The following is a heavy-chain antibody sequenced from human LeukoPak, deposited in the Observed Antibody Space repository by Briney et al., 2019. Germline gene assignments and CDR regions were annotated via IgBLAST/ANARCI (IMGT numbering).Heavy chain of an antibody. CDR3: ARDPPDSSGYPGDY. V-gene: IGHV1-2*02. Sequence: ASVKVSCKASGYTFTGYYMHWVRQAPGQGLEWMGWINPNSGGTNYAQKFQGRVTMTRDTSISTAYMELSRLRSDDTAVYYCARDPPDSSGYPGDYWGQGTLVTVSS. D-gene: IGHD3-22*01. CDR2: INPNSGGT. CDR1: GYTFTGYY. J-gene: IGHJ4*02.